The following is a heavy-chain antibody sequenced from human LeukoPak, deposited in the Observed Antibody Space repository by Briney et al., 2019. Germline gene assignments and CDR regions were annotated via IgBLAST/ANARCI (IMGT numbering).Heavy chain of an antibody. CDR3: ARVLGYSYGWNY. D-gene: IGHD5-18*01. J-gene: IGHJ4*01. CDR1: GYKFTSYW. Sequence: GESMRISCKGSGYKFTSYWINWVRQMPGKGLEWMGRIDPSDSYTMYSPSSQGHVTISADKSISTAYLQWSSLKASDSAMYYCARVLGYSYGWNYWGERTLDPVSS. CDR2: IDPSDSYT. V-gene: IGHV5-10-1*01.